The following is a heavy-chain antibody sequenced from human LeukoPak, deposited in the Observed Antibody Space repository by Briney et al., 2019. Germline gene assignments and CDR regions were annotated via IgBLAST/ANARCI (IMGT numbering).Heavy chain of an antibody. CDR3: ARAGPVGYYGSGSLDY. CDR2: IIPIFGTA. V-gene: IGHV1-69*13. J-gene: IGHJ4*02. CDR1: GGTFSSYA. Sequence: SVKVSCKASGGTFSSYAISWVRQAPGQGLEWMGGIIPIFGTANYAQKFQGRVTITADESTSTAYMELSSLRPEDTAVYYCARAGPVGYYGSGSLDYWGQGTLVTVSS. D-gene: IGHD3-10*01.